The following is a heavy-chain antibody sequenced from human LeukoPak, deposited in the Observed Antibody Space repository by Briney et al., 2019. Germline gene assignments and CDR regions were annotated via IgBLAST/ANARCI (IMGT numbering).Heavy chain of an antibody. D-gene: IGHD3-22*01. V-gene: IGHV4-59*01. CDR1: GGSITGYS. CDR3: ARDFPVHYYDSSGYSGDY. Sequence: SETLSLTCSVSGGSITGYSWSWIRQTPGKGLEWIGYIYYNGDTHYNPSLNSRLSMSVDTPNKQFSLNLRSVTAADTAVYYCARDFPVHYYDSSGYSGDYWGQGTLVTVSS. J-gene: IGHJ4*02. CDR2: IYYNGDT.